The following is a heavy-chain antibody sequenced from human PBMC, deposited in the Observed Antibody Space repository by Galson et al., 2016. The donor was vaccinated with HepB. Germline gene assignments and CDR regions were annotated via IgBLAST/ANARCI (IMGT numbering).Heavy chain of an antibody. D-gene: IGHD6-19*01. CDR3: ATGIVVAGKMYYHYMDG. Sequence: SETLSLTCTVSGASISGTNYYWGWIRQPPGRGLEWIGSIYHTESTNYNPSLESRVTISVDTAKNHLTLSLNSVTAADTAVYYCATGIVVAGKMYYHYMDGWGEGTSVTVSS. J-gene: IGHJ6*03. V-gene: IGHV4-39*01. CDR1: GASISGTNYY. CDR2: IYHTEST.